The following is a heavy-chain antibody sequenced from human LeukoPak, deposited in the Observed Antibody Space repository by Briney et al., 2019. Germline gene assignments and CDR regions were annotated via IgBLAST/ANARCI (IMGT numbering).Heavy chain of an antibody. CDR1: GGSFSGYY. D-gene: IGHD2-15*01. CDR3: ARVGYCSGGSCYRQAYYYMDV. Sequence: PSETLSLTCAVYGGSFSGYYWSWIRQPPGKGLEWIGEINHSGSTNYNPSLKSRVTISVDTSKNQFSLKLSSVTAADTAVYYCARVGYCSGGSCYRQAYYYMDVWGKGTTVTISS. V-gene: IGHV4-34*01. CDR2: INHSGST. J-gene: IGHJ6*03.